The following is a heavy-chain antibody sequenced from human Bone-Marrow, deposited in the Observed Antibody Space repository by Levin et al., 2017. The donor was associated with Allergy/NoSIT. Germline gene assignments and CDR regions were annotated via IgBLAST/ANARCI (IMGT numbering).Heavy chain of an antibody. CDR1: GYTFTGYY. J-gene: IGHJ6*02. Sequence: ASVKVSCKASGYTFTGYYMHWVRQAPGQGLEWMGWINPNSGGTNYAQKFQGWVTMTRDTSISTAYMELSRLRSDDTAVYYCARGPISDYYDSSGYYPYYYYGMDVWGQGTTVTVSS. CDR3: ARGPISDYYDSSGYYPYYYYGMDV. CDR2: INPNSGGT. V-gene: IGHV1-2*04. D-gene: IGHD3-22*01.